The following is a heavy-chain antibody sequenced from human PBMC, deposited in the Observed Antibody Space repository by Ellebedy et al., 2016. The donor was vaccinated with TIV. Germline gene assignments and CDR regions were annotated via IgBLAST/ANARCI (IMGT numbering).Heavy chain of an antibody. CDR3: ARGTNVAAGTDY. V-gene: IGHV3-7*01. D-gene: IGHD6-13*01. CDR2: IKQNGSEK. CDR1: GFTFSFYW. J-gene: IGHJ4*02. Sequence: GESLKISXAASGFTFSFYWMGWVRQAPGKGLEWVANIKQNGSEKHYVDSVKGRFTTSRDNAKNSLYLQMNSLGAEDTAVYYCARGTNVAAGTDYWGQGTLVTVSS.